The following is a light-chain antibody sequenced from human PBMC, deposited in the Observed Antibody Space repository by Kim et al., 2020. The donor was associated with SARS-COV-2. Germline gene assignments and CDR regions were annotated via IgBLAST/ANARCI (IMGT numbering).Light chain of an antibody. V-gene: IGKV3-20*01. CDR2: DAS. CDR1: QSVSSNY. Sequence: LSPGERGTHSCRASQSVSSNYLAWYQQKPGQAPRLLIYDASSRATGIPDRFSGSGSGTDFTLTISGLEPEDLAVYYCQQHGSSPLTFGGGTKVEIK. CDR3: QQHGSSPLT. J-gene: IGKJ4*01.